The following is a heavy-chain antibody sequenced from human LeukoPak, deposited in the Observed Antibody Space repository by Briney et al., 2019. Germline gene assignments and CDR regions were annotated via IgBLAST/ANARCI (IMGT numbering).Heavy chain of an antibody. Sequence: SETLSLTCTVSGGSISSYYWSWIRQPPGKGLEWIGYIYTSGSTKHNPSLKSRVTISVDTSKNQFSLQLSSVTAADTADYYCARYSSSSRSLDYWGQGTLVTVSS. J-gene: IGHJ4*02. CDR1: GGSISSYY. CDR3: ARYSSSSRSLDY. D-gene: IGHD6-6*01. V-gene: IGHV4-4*09. CDR2: IYTSGST.